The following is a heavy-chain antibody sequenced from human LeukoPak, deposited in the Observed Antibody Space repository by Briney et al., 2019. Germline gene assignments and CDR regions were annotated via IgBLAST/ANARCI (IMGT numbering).Heavy chain of an antibody. CDR1: GGSFSGYY. CDR3: ARIRRDGYNSYFDY. V-gene: IGHV4-34*01. D-gene: IGHD5-24*01. Sequence: SETLSLTCAVYGGSFSGYYWSWIRQPPGKGLEWIGEINHSGSTNYNPPLKSRVTISVDTSKNQFSLKLSSVTAADTAVYYCARIRRDGYNSYFDYWGQGTLVTVSS. J-gene: IGHJ4*02. CDR2: INHSGST.